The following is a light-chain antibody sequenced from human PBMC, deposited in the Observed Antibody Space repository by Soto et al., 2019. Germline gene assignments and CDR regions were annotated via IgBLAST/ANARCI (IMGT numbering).Light chain of an antibody. CDR1: QSVSTG. CDR3: QQYSSYSPFT. Sequence: DIQMTQSPSTLSASVGDRVTITCRASQSVSTGLAWYQQKPGKAPRLLIYKASTLEDGVPSRFSGSGSGTEFTITISSLQHDDFATYYCQQYSSYSPFTFGQGTKVDI. V-gene: IGKV1-5*03. J-gene: IGKJ2*01. CDR2: KAS.